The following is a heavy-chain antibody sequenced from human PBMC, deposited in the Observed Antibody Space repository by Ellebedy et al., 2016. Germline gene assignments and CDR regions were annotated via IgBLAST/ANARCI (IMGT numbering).Heavy chain of an antibody. V-gene: IGHV3-23*01. J-gene: IGHJ4*02. D-gene: IGHD4-17*01. CDR1: GFTFSSYA. CDR3: TRLPSDYGSDY. CDR2: ISGSGGST. Sequence: GGSLRLSCAASGFTFSSYAMSWVRQAPGKGLEWVSAISGSGGSTYYADSVKGRFTISRDNSKNTLYLQMNSLRAEDTAAYYCTRLPSDYGSDYWGQGTLVTVSS.